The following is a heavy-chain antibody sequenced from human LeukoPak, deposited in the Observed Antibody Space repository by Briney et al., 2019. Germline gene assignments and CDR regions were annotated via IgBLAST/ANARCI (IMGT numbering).Heavy chain of an antibody. V-gene: IGHV3-48*01. D-gene: IGHD3-22*01. CDR3: ARYDSSGYRISPALAAYYYYYGMDV. CDR2: ISSSSSTI. J-gene: IGHJ6*02. CDR1: GFTFSSYA. Sequence: PGGSLRLSCVASGFTFSSYAMSWVRQAPGKGLEWVSYISSSSSTIYYADSVKGRFTISRDNAKNSLYLQMNSLRGEDTAVYYCARYDSSGYRISPALAAYYYYYGMDVWGQGTAVTVSS.